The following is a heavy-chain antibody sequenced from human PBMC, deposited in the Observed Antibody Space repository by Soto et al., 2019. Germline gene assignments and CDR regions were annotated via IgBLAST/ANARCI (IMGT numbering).Heavy chain of an antibody. D-gene: IGHD3-3*01. J-gene: IGHJ5*02. V-gene: IGHV4-59*01. CDR3: ARGHYDLSSGSRYDWFDP. CDR1: GGSIGNNF. Sequence: SETLSLTCTVSGGSIGNNFWSWIRHPPGKGLEWIGYIYYSGNTNYNPSLKSRVTISVDTSKNHFSLTLSSVTAADTAVYYCARGHYDLSSGSRYDWFDPWGHGTLVTVSS. CDR2: IYYSGNT.